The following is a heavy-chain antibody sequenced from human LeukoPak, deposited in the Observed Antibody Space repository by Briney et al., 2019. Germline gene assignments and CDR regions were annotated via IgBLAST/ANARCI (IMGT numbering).Heavy chain of an antibody. Sequence: GGSLRLSCAASGFIFSSYWISCVRQAPGKGLEWVANIKQYGREKYYVDSVKGRFTISRDNAKNSMYLQMNSLRDEDTAVYYCAREGRKSRGVDIVRKKETGYYYMDVWGKGTTVTVSS. J-gene: IGHJ6*03. CDR3: AREGRKSRGVDIVRKKETGYYYMDV. CDR1: GFIFSSYW. D-gene: IGHD2-15*01. CDR2: IKQYGREK. V-gene: IGHV3-7*01.